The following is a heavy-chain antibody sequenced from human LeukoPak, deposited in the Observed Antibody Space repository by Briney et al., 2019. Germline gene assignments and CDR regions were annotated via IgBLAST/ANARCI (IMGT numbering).Heavy chain of an antibody. CDR3: ARDSSGWYEGGDYYFDY. D-gene: IGHD6-19*01. J-gene: IGHJ4*02. Sequence: PSETLSLTCAVSGYSISSGYYWGWIRQPPGKGLEWIGSIYHTGSTYYNPSLKSRVTMSVDTSKNQFSLNLNSVTAADTAVYYCARDSSGWYEGGDYYFDYWGQGTLVTVSS. CDR1: GYSISSGYY. CDR2: IYHTGST. V-gene: IGHV4-38-2*02.